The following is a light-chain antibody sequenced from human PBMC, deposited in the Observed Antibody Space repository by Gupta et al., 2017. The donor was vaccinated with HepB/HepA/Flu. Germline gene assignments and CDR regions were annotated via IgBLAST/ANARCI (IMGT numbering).Light chain of an antibody. J-gene: IGLJ1*01. CDR1: SSDVGGYNY. CDR3: SSYTSSSTGV. Sequence: QSALTQPASVSGSPGQSITISCTVTSSDVGGYNYVSWYQQHPGNAPKLMIYDVSNRPSGVSSRFSGSKAGTTASLTISGLQAEDDADYYCSSYTSSSTGVFGTGTKVTVL. CDR2: DVS. V-gene: IGLV2-14*03.